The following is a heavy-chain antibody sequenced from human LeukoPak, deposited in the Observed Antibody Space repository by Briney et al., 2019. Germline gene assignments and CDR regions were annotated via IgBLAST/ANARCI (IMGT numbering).Heavy chain of an antibody. D-gene: IGHD2-2*01. CDR3: ARGSTSTTYHFDN. CDR2: ISYDGSNK. J-gene: IGHJ4*02. V-gene: IGHV3-30-3*01. CDR1: GFTFSSYA. Sequence: GGSLRLSCAASGFTFSSYAMHWVRQAPGKGLEWVAVISYDGSNKYYADSVKGRFTISRDNAKNSLHLQMNSLRAEDTAVYYCARGSTSTTYHFDNWGQGTLVTVSS.